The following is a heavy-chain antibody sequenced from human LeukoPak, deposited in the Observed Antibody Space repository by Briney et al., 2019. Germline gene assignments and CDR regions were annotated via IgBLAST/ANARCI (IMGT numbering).Heavy chain of an antibody. J-gene: IGHJ4*02. V-gene: IGHV4-39*01. CDR2: IYYSGNT. CDR3: ARWSESATFDS. D-gene: IGHD3-3*01. Sequence: SETLSHTCTVSGGSVRSSSYYWGWIRQPPGKGLEWIGNIYYSGNTYYKPSLKSRVTISVDTSKNQFSLKLRSVTAADTAVFYCARWSESATFDSWGQGTLVIVSS. CDR1: GGSVRSSSYY.